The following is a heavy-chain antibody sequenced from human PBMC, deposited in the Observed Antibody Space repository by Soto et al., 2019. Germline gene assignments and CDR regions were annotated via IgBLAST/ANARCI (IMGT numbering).Heavy chain of an antibody. D-gene: IGHD6-6*01. Sequence: SQTLSLTCAISGDSVSSNSAAWNWIRQSPSRGLEWLGRIYYRSKWYNDYAVSVKSRITINPDTSKNQFSLQLNSVTPEDTAVYYCARALSIAARPAMGGSSSPVYYYYYGMDVWGQGTTVTVSS. CDR3: ARALSIAARPAMGGSSSPVYYYYYGMDV. V-gene: IGHV6-1*01. J-gene: IGHJ6*02. CDR2: IYYRSKWYN. CDR1: GDSVSSNSAA.